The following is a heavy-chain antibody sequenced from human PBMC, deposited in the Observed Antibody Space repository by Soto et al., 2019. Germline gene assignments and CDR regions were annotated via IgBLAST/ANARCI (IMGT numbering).Heavy chain of an antibody. CDR2: ISYDGSNK. J-gene: IGHJ4*02. V-gene: IGHV3-30*18. D-gene: IGHD1-26*01. CDR3: AKATGGRSPSDY. CDR1: GFTFSSYG. Sequence: QVQLVESGGGVVQPGRSLRLSCAASGFTFSSYGMHCVRQAPGKGLEWVAVISYDGSNKYYADSVKGRFTISRDNSKNTLYLQMNSLRAEDTAVYYCAKATGGRSPSDYWGQGTLVTVSS.